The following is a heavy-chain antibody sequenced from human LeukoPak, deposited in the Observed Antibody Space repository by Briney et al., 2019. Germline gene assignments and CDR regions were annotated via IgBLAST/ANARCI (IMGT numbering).Heavy chain of an antibody. CDR1: GFTFSSYS. J-gene: IGHJ4*02. V-gene: IGHV3-21*01. D-gene: IGHD6-13*01. Sequence: GGSLRLSCAASGFTFSSYSMNWVRQAPGKGLEWVSSISSSSSYIYYADSVKGRFTISRDNAKNSLYLQMNSLRAEDTAVYYCARDPRGPPRIAAVGFDYWGQGTLVTVSS. CDR2: ISSSSSYI. CDR3: ARDPRGPPRIAAVGFDY.